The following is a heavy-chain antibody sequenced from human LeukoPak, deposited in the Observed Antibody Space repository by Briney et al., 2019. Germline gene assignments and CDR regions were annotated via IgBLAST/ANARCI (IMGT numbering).Heavy chain of an antibody. CDR2: ISYDGSNK. CDR1: GFTFSSYG. V-gene: IGHV3-30*18. Sequence: GGSLRLSCAASGFTFSSYGMHWVRQAPGKGLEWVAVISYDGSNKYYADSVKGRFTISRDNSKNTLYLQMNRLRAEDTAVYYCANRNGMDVWGQGTTVTVSS. CDR3: ANRNGMDV. J-gene: IGHJ6*02.